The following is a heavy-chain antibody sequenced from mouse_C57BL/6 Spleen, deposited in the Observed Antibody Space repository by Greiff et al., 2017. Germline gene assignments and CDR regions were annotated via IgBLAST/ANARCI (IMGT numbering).Heavy chain of an antibody. J-gene: IGHJ4*01. CDR3: ASLYSAMDY. D-gene: IGHD2-1*01. CDR2: IRNKANGYTT. V-gene: IGHV7-3*01. CDR1: GFTFPDYY. Sequence: EVMLVESGGGLVQLGGSLSLSCAASGFTFPDYYMSWVRQPPGKALEWLGFIRNKANGYTTESSASGKGRFTISRDNSQSIRYLQMNALRAEDSATYYCASLYSAMDYWGQGTSVTVSS.